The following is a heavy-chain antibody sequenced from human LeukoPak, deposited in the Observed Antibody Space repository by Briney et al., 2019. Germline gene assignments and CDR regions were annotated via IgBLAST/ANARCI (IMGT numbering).Heavy chain of an antibody. J-gene: IGHJ5*02. CDR3: AKDVSSDFGGGFDP. V-gene: IGHV3-30*02. Sequence: GGSLRLSCAASGFSFSRYGMHWVRQAPGKGLEWVAVIQFDGSNEYYADSVKGRFTIFRDNSRNTLYLQMNSLGPEDTAIYYCAKDVSSDFGGGFDPWGQGTLVTVSS. CDR2: IQFDGSNE. CDR1: GFSFSRYG. D-gene: IGHD3-10*01.